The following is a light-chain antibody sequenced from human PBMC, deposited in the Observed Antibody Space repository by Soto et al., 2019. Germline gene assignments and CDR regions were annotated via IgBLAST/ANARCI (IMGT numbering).Light chain of an antibody. CDR3: QQYNNWPWT. J-gene: IGKJ1*01. V-gene: IGKV3-15*01. CDR1: QSVSSD. CDR2: DAS. Sequence: EIVLTQSPATLSLSPGERATLSCRASQSVSSDLAWYQQKPGQAPRLRIYDASTRATGISARFSGSGSGTEFTLTISSLQSEDFALYYCQQYNNWPWTFGQGTKVDIK.